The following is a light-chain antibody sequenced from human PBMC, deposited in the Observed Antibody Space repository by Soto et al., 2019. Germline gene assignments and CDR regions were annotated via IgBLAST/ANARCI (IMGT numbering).Light chain of an antibody. V-gene: IGKV1-33*01. CDR1: QDIRNY. CDR2: DAS. Sequence: DIRLTQSPSSLSASVGDRVTITCQASQDIRNYLNWYQQKPGRAPNLLIYDASNLKTGVPSRFSGSGSGTDFTFTISSLQPEDIATHYCQHYDHLPLLSFGEGTKVEIK. CDR3: QHYDHLPLLS. J-gene: IGKJ4*01.